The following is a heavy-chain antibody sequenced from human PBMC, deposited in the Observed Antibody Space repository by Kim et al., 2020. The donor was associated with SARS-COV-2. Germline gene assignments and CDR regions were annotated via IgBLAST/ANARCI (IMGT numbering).Heavy chain of an antibody. Sequence: PSHRRRVTRSVDTSKNQFSLKLSSVTAADPAVYYCARGGTIFGVVTRPFDYWGQGTLVTVSS. CDR3: ARGGTIFGVVTRPFDY. J-gene: IGHJ4*02. D-gene: IGHD3-3*01. V-gene: IGHV4-31*02.